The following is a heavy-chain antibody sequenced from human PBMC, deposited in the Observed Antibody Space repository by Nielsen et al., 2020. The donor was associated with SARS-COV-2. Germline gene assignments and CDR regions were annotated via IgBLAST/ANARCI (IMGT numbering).Heavy chain of an antibody. D-gene: IGHD4-23*01. V-gene: IGHV1-2*02. CDR1: GDTLTQLS. Sequence: ASVKVSCKVPGDTLTQLSMHWVRQAPGQGLEWMGWINPNSGGTNYAQKFQERVTITRDMSTSTAYMELSSLRSEDTAVYYCASGRYGGNSYQFDYWGQGTLVTVSS. CDR3: ASGRYGGNSYQFDY. J-gene: IGHJ4*02. CDR2: INPNSGGT.